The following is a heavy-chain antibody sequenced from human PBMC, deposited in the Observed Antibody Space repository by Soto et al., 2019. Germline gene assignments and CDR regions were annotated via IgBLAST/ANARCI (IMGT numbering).Heavy chain of an antibody. Sequence: VEVNWNALRYTVTRCSGDWVRQAPGQGLEWMGWINPNSGGTNYAQKFQGRVTMTRDTSISTAYMELSRLRSDDTAVYYCATLSGSYDYWGQGTLVTVSS. CDR1: RYTVTRCS. D-gene: IGHD1-26*01. J-gene: IGHJ4*02. CDR3: ATLSGSYDY. CDR2: INPNSGGT. V-gene: IGHV1-2*02.